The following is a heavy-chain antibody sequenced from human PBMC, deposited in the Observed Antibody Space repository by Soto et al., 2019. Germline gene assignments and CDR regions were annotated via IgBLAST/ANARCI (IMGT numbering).Heavy chain of an antibody. D-gene: IGHD2-15*01. Sequence: VGSLRLSCAASGFTFSGSAMHWFRQASGKGLEWVGRIRSKANRYATAYAASVKGRFTISRDDSKNTAYLQMNSLKTEDTAVYYCTAPSPYCSGGSCYISPFDYCCQQALVIV. CDR2: IRSKANRYAT. CDR3: TAPSPYCSGGSCYISPFDY. J-gene: IGHJ4*02. V-gene: IGHV3-73*01. CDR1: GFTFSGSA.